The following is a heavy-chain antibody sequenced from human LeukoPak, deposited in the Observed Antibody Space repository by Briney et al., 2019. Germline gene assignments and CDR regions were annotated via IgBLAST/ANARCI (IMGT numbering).Heavy chain of an antibody. V-gene: IGHV3-30*18. CDR2: IWYGGSNK. Sequence: PGRSLRLSCAASGFTFSSYGMHWVRQAPGKGLEWVAVIWYGGSNKYYADSVKGRFTISRDNSKNTLYLQMNSLRAEDTAVYYCAKSSDSHYSSGWYLDYWGQGTLVTVSS. CDR3: AKSSDSHYSSGWYLDY. CDR1: GFTFSSYG. D-gene: IGHD6-19*01. J-gene: IGHJ4*02.